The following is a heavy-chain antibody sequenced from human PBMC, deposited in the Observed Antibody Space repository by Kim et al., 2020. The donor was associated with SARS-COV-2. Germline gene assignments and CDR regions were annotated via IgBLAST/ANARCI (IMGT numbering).Heavy chain of an antibody. V-gene: IGHV3-21*01. Sequence: YYADSVKGRLTISSDNAKNSLYLQMTSLRAEDTAVYYCASGSSWYYFDYWGQGTLVTVSS. J-gene: IGHJ4*02. D-gene: IGHD6-13*01. CDR3: ASGSSWYYFDY.